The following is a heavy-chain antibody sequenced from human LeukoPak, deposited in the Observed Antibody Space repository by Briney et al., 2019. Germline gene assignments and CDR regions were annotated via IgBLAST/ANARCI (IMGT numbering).Heavy chain of an antibody. CDR2: ISWDDDK. D-gene: IGHD7-27*01. Sequence: SGPTLVNPTQTLTLTYSFSGFSLSTDGVGVGWLRQPPGKALEWLALISWDDDKRYSPSLKSRLTITKDTSKNQVVLTMTNKDPVDTATYYCSQRQNWGEAFDIWGQGTMVSVSS. CDR1: GFSLSTDGVG. CDR3: SQRQNWGEAFDI. J-gene: IGHJ3*02. V-gene: IGHV2-5*02.